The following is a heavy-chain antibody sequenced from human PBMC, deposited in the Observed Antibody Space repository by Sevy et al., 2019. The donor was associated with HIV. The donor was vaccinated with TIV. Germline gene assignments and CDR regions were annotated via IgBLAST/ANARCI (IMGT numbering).Heavy chain of an antibody. Sequence: ASVKVACKVSGYTLIEFSMHWVRQAPGKGLEWMGGFDPEDGETIYAQRFQGRVTMTKDTSTDTAYMELSSLRSEDSAVYYWATGLPGEYVDCSSCYSDYFAYWGQGTLVTVSS. CDR3: ATGLPGEYVDCSSCYSDYFAY. D-gene: IGHD2-15*01. CDR1: GYTLIEFS. J-gene: IGHJ4*02. V-gene: IGHV1-24*01. CDR2: FDPEDGET.